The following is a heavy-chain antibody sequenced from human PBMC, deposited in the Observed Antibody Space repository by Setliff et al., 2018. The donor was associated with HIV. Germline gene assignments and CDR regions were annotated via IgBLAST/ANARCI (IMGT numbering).Heavy chain of an antibody. V-gene: IGHV4-59*01. Sequence: PSETLSLTCTVSGGSISSYYWSWIRQPPGKGLEWIGYIYYSGSTNYNPSLKSRVTISVDTSKNQFSLKLNSVTAADTAVYYCARSPPTTFWSGYTYYYYMDVWGKGTTGTVS. J-gene: IGHJ6*03. CDR3: ARSPPTTFWSGYTYYYYMDV. D-gene: IGHD3-3*01. CDR2: IYYSGST. CDR1: GGSISSYY.